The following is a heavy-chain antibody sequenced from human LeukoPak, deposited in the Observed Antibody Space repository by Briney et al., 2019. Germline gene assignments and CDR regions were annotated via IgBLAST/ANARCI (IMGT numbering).Heavy chain of an antibody. J-gene: IGHJ4*02. D-gene: IGHD2-8*01. CDR2: INPNSGGT. Sequence: GASVTVSCKASGYTFTGYYMHWVRQAPGQGLEWMGWINPNSGGTIYAQKFQGRVTLTRDTSISTAYMELSRLRSDDTAVYYCARDRPRYCTNGVCSDYWGQGTLVTVSS. CDR1: GYTFTGYY. CDR3: ARDRPRYCTNGVCSDY. V-gene: IGHV1-2*02.